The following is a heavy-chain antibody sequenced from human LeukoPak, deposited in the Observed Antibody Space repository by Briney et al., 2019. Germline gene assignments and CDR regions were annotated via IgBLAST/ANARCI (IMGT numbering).Heavy chain of an antibody. V-gene: IGHV3-48*01. CDR2: ISSSSSTI. J-gene: IGHJ4*02. CDR3: ARDPYSSSWYVPKREVGNDY. Sequence: PGGSLRLSCAASGFTFSSYSMSWVRQAPGKGLEWVSYISSSSSTIYYADSVKGRFTISRDNAKNSLYLQMNSLRAEDTAVYYCARDPYSSSWYVPKREVGNDYWGQGTLVTVSS. D-gene: IGHD6-13*01. CDR1: GFTFSSYS.